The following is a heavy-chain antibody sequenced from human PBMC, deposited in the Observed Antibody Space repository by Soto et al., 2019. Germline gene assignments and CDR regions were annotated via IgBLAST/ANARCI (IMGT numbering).Heavy chain of an antibody. CDR1: GFTVSSNY. CDR3: ARDRDSSTWYFDL. Sequence: EVQLVETGGGLIQPGGSLRLSCAASGFTVSSNYMSWVRQAPGKGLEWVSVIYSGGSTYYADSVKGRFTISRDNSENTLYLQMNRLRAEDTAVYYCARDRDSSTWYFDLWGRGTLVTVSS. CDR2: IYSGGST. D-gene: IGHD3-22*01. J-gene: IGHJ2*01. V-gene: IGHV3-53*02.